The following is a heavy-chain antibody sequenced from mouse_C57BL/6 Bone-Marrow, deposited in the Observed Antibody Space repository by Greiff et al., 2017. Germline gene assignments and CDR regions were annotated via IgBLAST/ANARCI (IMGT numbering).Heavy chain of an antibody. CDR3: ASYPPFAY. CDR1: GFTFSSYG. Sequence: EVKLVESGGDLVKPGGSLKLSCAASGFTFSSYGMSWVRQTPDKRLEWVATISSGGSYTYYPDSVKGRFTISRDNAKNTLYLQMSSLKSEDTAMYYCASYPPFAYWGQGTLVTVSA. V-gene: IGHV5-6*01. J-gene: IGHJ3*01. CDR2: ISSGGSYT.